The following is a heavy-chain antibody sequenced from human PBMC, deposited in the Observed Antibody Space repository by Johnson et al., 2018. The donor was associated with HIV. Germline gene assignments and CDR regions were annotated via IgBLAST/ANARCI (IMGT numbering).Heavy chain of an antibody. V-gene: IGHV3-53*01. CDR1: GFTVSSNY. CDR3: ARASNSGYDQAFDI. D-gene: IGHD5-12*01. J-gene: IGHJ3*02. CDR2: IYSGGST. Sequence: EQLVESGGGLVKPGGSLRLSCAASGFTVSSNYMSWVRQAPGKGLEWVSVIYSGGSTYYADSVKGRFTISRDNSKNTLYLQMNSLRAEDTAVYYCARASNSGYDQAFDIWGQGTMVTVSS.